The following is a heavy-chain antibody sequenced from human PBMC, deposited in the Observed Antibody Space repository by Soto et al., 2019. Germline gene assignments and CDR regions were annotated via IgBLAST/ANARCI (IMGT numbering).Heavy chain of an antibody. V-gene: IGHV3-23*01. CDR2: ISSSGGST. D-gene: IGHD3-16*01. J-gene: IGHJ6*04. Sequence: GGSLRLSCAASGFTFSNYAMSWVRQAPGKGLEWVSTISSSGGSTYYADSVKGRFTISRDNSKNTLYLQMNSLRAEDTAVYYFAKEGGFLGGFLRGGMDVGAKGTTVTASS. CDR1: GFTFSNYA. CDR3: AKEGGFLGGFLRGGMDV.